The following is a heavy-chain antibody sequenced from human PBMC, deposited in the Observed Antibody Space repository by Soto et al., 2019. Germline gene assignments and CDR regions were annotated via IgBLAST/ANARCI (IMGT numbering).Heavy chain of an antibody. J-gene: IGHJ6*02. V-gene: IGHV1-18*04. CDR3: AKNGQPPYYYYGLDV. CDR1: GYTFTGYS. CDR2: ISGYNGDT. Sequence: ASVKVSCKASGYTFTGYSMHWVRQAPGQGLEWMGWISGYNGDTNYAQKFQDRVSMTIDTSTGTAYMELRSLTSDDTAIYYCAKNGQPPYYYYGLDVWGQGTKVTVSS. D-gene: IGHD2-8*01.